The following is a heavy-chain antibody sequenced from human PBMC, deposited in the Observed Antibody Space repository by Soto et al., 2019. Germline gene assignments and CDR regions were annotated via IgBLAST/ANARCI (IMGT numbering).Heavy chain of an antibody. D-gene: IGHD4-4*01. V-gene: IGHV3-48*02. CDR2: ISSGGSNI. CDR1: GFTFSSYS. J-gene: IGHJ4*02. CDR3: ARDLLRLQPFDY. Sequence: GGSLRLSCTASGFTFSSYSMSWVRRATGKGLEWVSYISSGGSNIYYADSVKGRFTISRDNAKNSLYLQMNSLKDEDTAVYYCARDLLRLQPFDYWGQGTLVTVSS.